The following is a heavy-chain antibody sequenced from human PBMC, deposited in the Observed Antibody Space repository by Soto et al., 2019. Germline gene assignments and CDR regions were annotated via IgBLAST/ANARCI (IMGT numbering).Heavy chain of an antibody. CDR2: ISYDGSNK. CDR3: ARDCSVGTSTSMDV. D-gene: IGHD2-15*01. CDR1: GFTFSRYA. V-gene: IGHV3-30-3*01. J-gene: IGHJ6*02. Sequence: SLRLSCAASGFTFSRYAMHWVGQAPGRGLEGVAVISYDGSNKYYADSVRGRFTTSRENAKNTPLLQMNSLRAEDKAVYYCARDCSVGTSTSMDVWGQGTTVTVSS.